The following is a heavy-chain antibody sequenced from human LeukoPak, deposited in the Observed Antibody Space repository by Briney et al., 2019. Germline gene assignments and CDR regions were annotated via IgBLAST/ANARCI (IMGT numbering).Heavy chain of an antibody. CDR2: IKQDGSEK. CDR1: GFAFSSYW. D-gene: IGHD2-21*01. Sequence: GGSLRLSCAASGFAFSSYWINWVRQAPGKGLEWVANIKQDGSEKYYVDSVKGRFTISRDNAKNSLYLQMNSLRAEDTAVYFCARDRYCGLWGQGTLVTVSS. V-gene: IGHV3-7*01. CDR3: ARDRYCGL. J-gene: IGHJ4*02.